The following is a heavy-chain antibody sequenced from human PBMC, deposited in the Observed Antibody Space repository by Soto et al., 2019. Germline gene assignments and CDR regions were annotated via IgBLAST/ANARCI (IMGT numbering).Heavy chain of an antibody. V-gene: IGHV4-30-2*01. CDR1: GGCIISGGYS. J-gene: IGHJ4*02. D-gene: IGHD3-22*01. Sequence: PSGTLSVTCAVSGGCIISGGYSWSWIRQPPGKGLEWIGYIYHSGSTYYNPSLKSRVTISVDRSKNQFSLKLSSVTAADTAVYYCTIPRGPMIRLWGQGTLVTVSS. CDR3: TIPRGPMIRL. CDR2: IYHSGST.